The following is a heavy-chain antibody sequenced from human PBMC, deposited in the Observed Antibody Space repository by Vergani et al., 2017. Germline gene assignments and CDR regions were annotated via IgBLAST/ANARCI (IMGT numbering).Heavy chain of an antibody. V-gene: IGHV4-4*03. J-gene: IGHJ4*02. CDR1: GDSISSNNC. Sequence: QVQLQESGPGLVKPPGTLSLTCAVSGDSISSNNCWTWVRQPPGKGLEWIGEICHTEDTKYSPSLKSRVTVSVDTSKNQFSLKLSSVTAADTAVYYCARGSSGSYYYFDYWGQGTLVTVSS. D-gene: IGHD6-19*01. CDR2: ICHTEDT. CDR3: ARGSSGSYYYFDY.